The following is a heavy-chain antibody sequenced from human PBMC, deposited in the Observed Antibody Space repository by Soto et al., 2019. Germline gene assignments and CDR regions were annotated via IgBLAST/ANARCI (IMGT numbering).Heavy chain of an antibody. CDR3: AKDTCSGGSCYYFDY. CDR1: GFTFSSYA. V-gene: IGHV3-23*01. J-gene: IGHJ4*02. CDR2: ISGSGGST. Sequence: EVQPLESGGGLVQPGGSLRLSCAASGFTFSSYAMSWVRQAPGKGLEWVSAISGSGGSTYYADSVKGRFTISRDNSKNTLYLQMNSLRAEDTAVYYCAKDTCSGGSCYYFDYWGQGTLVTVSS. D-gene: IGHD2-15*01.